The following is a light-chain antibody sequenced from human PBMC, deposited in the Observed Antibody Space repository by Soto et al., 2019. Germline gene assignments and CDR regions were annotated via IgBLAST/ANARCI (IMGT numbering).Light chain of an antibody. V-gene: IGKV1-5*03. J-gene: IGKJ1*01. CDR1: QTISSW. CDR3: QHYNSYSEA. Sequence: TQSPSILSVSVVDRVTITCRASQTISSWLAWYQQKPGKAPKLLIYKASTLKSGVPSRFSGSGSGTEFTLTISSLQPDDFATYYCQHYNSYSEAFGQGTKVDI. CDR2: KAS.